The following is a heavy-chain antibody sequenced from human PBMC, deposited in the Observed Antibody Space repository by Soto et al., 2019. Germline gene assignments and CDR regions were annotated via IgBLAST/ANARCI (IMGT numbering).Heavy chain of an antibody. CDR3: ARLGGYYQAFDQ. V-gene: IGHV4-30-4*01. Sequence: SETLSLTCTVSGGSISSGDYYWSWIRQPPGKGLEWIGYIYYSGSTYYNPSLKSRVTISVDTSKNQFSLKLSSVTAADTAVYYCARLGGYYQAFDQWGQGSLVTVYS. J-gene: IGHJ4*02. CDR2: IYYSGST. CDR1: GGSISSGDYY. D-gene: IGHD3-22*01.